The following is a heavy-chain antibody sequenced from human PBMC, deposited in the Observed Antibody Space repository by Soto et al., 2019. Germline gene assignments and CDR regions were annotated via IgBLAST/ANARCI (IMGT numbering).Heavy chain of an antibody. CDR1: GFTFSSYS. J-gene: IGHJ6*02. D-gene: IGHD5-18*01. V-gene: IGHV3-21*01. CDR2: ISSSSSYI. Sequence: GGSLRLSCAASGFTFSSYSMNWVRQAPGKGLEWVSSISSSSSYIYYADSVKGRFTISRDNAKNSLYLQMNSLRAEDTAVYYCARGAAMVYYYYYGMDVWGQGTTVTVSS. CDR3: ARGAAMVYYYYYGMDV.